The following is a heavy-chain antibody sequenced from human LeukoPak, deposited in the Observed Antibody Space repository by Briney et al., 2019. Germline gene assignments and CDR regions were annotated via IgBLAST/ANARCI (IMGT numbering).Heavy chain of an antibody. Sequence: GGSLRLSCAASGFTFSSYAMSWVRQAPGKGLEWVSAISGSGGSTYYADSVKGRFTISRDNSKNTLCLQMNSLRAEDTAVYYCAKRGYYYDSSGSPVYWGQGTLVTVSS. CDR1: GFTFSSYA. CDR3: AKRGYYYDSSGSPVY. D-gene: IGHD3-22*01. J-gene: IGHJ4*02. CDR2: ISGSGGST. V-gene: IGHV3-23*01.